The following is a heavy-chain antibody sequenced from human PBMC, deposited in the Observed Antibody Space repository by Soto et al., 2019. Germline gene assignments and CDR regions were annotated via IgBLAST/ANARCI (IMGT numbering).Heavy chain of an antibody. CDR1: GFTVSSYG. D-gene: IGHD3-10*01. J-gene: IGHJ4*02. Sequence: GGSLRLSCVASGFTVSSYGMHWVRQAPGKGLEWVAVISYDGSNKYYADSVKGRFTISRDNSKNTLYLQINSLRAEDTAVYYCEKANYYGSGSSYWGQGTLVTVPQ. CDR2: ISYDGSNK. CDR3: EKANYYGSGSSY. V-gene: IGHV3-30*18.